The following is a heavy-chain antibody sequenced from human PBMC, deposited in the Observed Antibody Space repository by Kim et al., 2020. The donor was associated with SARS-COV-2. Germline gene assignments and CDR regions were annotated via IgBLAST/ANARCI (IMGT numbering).Heavy chain of an antibody. V-gene: IGHV3-43*01. CDR1: GFTFDDYT. CDR3: AKGSRYDILTGYYITTQYLQP. Sequence: GGSLRLSCAASGFTFDDYTMHWVRQAPGKGLEWVSLISWDGGSTYYADSVKGRFTISRDNSKNSLYLQMNSLRTEDTALYYCAKGSRYDILTGYYITTQYLQPWGQGTLVTVSS. J-gene: IGHJ1*01. D-gene: IGHD3-9*01. CDR2: ISWDGGST.